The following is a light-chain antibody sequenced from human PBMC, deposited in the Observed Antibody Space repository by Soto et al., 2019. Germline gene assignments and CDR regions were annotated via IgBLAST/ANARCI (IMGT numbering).Light chain of an antibody. CDR1: QTVNAW. Sequence: DIQMTQSPSTLSASLGDRVTITCRASQTVNAWLAWYQHKPGKAPKPLIYDASSLESGVPSRFSGSGSGTNFTLTISSLQPEDFATYYCQQANSFPIPFGQGTRLEIK. J-gene: IGKJ5*01. CDR3: QQANSFPIP. V-gene: IGKV1-12*01. CDR2: DAS.